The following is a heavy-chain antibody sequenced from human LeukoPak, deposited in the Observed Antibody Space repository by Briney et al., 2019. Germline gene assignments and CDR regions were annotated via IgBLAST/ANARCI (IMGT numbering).Heavy chain of an antibody. J-gene: IGHJ3*02. V-gene: IGHV1-69*01. CDR3: ARGRALLWFGESRGNAFDI. CDR2: IIPIFGTA. CDR1: RGTFSSYA. D-gene: IGHD3-10*01. Sequence: SVKVSCKASRGTFSSYAISWVRQAPGQGLEWMGGIIPIFGTANYAQKFQGRVTITADESTSTAYMELSSLRSEDTAVYYCARGRALLWFGESRGNAFDIWGQGTMVTVSS.